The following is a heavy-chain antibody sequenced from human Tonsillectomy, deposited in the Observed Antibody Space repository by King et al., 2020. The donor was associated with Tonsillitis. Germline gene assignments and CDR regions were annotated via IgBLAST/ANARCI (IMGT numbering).Heavy chain of an antibody. V-gene: IGHV3-48*04. CDR2: ISRSSSGT. CDR3: VRDVQYAFES. CDR1: GFTFNTYS. Sequence: VQLVESGGGLVQPGGSLRLSCAASGFTFNTYSMNWVRQAPGNGLEWVSYISRSSSGTFYADSVQGRFTISRDNAKNSLYLQMGSLRADDTCVYYCVRDVQYAFESWGRGNMVNGYS. D-gene: IGHD2-2*01. J-gene: IGHJ4*02.